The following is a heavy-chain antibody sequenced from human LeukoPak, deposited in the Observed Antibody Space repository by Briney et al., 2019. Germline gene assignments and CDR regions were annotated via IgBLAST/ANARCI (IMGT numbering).Heavy chain of an antibody. D-gene: IGHD6-19*01. CDR3: VNGGSGWYDMYY. Sequence: GGSLRLSCAASGFTFSDYWIHWVRQAPGKGLVWVSRINTDGSITNYADSVKGRFSISRDNSKNTLYLQMSSLRAEDTAVYYCVNGGSGWYDMYYWGQGTLVTVSS. V-gene: IGHV3-74*01. CDR1: GFTFSDYW. CDR2: INTDGSIT. J-gene: IGHJ4*02.